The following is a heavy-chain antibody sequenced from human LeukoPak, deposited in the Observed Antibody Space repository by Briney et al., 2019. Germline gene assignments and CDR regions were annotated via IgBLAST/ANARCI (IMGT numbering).Heavy chain of an antibody. D-gene: IGHD5-12*01. CDR3: ARAKMATISFLDY. V-gene: IGHV3-30*19. CDR2: ISYDGSNK. Sequence: GGSLRLSCAASGFTFSSYGMHWVRQAPGKGLEWVAVISYDGSNKYYADSVKGRFTISRDNSKNTLYLQMNSLRAEDTAVYYCARAKMATISFLDYWGQGTLVTVSS. CDR1: GFTFSSYG. J-gene: IGHJ4*02.